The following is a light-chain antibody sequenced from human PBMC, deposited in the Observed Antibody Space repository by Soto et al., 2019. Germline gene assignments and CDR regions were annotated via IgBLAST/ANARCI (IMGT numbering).Light chain of an antibody. J-gene: IGLJ3*02. CDR1: SSDVGGYNY. Sequence: QSALTQPRSVSGSPGQSVTISCTGTSSDVGGYNYVSWYQQHPGKAPKLMIYDVSTRPSGVPDRFSGSKSSNTASLTISGLHAEYEADYCYWPYAGSWTWVFGGGTKVTVL. CDR3: WPYAGSWTWV. V-gene: IGLV2-11*01. CDR2: DVS.